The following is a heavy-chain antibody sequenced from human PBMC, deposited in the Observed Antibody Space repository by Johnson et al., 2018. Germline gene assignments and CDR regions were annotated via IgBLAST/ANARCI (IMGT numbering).Heavy chain of an antibody. J-gene: IGHJ1*01. D-gene: IGHD2-21*02. CDR3: TRGLHYCGADCYSDYFQH. Sequence: DRLVQSGGGLVQPGGSLRLSCAASGFTFSSYSMNWVRQAPGKGLEWVSYMSGSGETIYYADPVKGRFTISRDNAKNSLYLQMNSLITEDTAVYYCTRGLHYCGADCYSDYFQHWGQGTLVAVSS. V-gene: IGHV3-48*01. CDR2: MSGSGETI. CDR1: GFTFSSYS.